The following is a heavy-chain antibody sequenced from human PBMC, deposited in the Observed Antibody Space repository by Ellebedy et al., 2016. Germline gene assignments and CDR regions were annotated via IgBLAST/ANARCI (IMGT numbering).Heavy chain of an antibody. CDR1: GFAFRNFF. V-gene: IGHV3-23*01. J-gene: IGHJ4*02. CDR2: ISGGGDIT. Sequence: GESLKISXVASGFAFRNFFMTWVRQAPGGGLEWVSTISGGGDITVSADSVKGRFTISRDNSRNILYLQMSRLRDEDSAIYYCREGHYSDVWGQGTQVTVSA. CDR3: REGHYSDV.